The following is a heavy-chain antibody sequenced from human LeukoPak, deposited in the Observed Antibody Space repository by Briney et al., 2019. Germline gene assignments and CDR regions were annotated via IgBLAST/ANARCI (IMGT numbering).Heavy chain of an antibody. Sequence: TSETLSLTCTVSGGSIGSSNCYWSWIRQPPGKELEWIASINYGGTTYYTPSLKSRVTISVDTSRNQFSLRLSSVTAADTAVYLCARYVVFGSGKFYFDYWGQGSLVTVSS. D-gene: IGHD3-10*01. CDR1: GGSIGSSNCY. CDR3: ARYVVFGSGKFYFDY. V-gene: IGHV4-39*01. CDR2: INYGGTT. J-gene: IGHJ4*02.